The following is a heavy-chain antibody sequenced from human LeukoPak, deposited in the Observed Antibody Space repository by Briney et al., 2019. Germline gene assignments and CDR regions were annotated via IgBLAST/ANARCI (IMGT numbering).Heavy chain of an antibody. D-gene: IGHD6-19*01. CDR3: AIEQWLVDY. J-gene: IGHJ4*02. CDR2: ISSSSSTI. CDR1: GFTFSSYS. V-gene: IGHV3-48*01. Sequence: PGGSLRLSCAASGFTFSSYSMNWVRQAPGKGLEWVSYISSSSSTIYYADSVKGRFTISRDNSKNTLYLQMNSPRAEDTAVYYCAIEQWLVDYWGQGTLVTVSS.